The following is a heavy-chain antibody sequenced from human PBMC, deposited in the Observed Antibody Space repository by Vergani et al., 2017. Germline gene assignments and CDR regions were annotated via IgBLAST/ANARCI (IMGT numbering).Heavy chain of an antibody. CDR2: VSTGTKSQ. CDR3: SREYCSTSGRAFDC. V-gene: IGHV3-48*01. CDR1: GFDFSSYI. D-gene: IGHD2-2*01. Sequence: QLVESGGGWVQPGGSLRLSCVVSGFDFSSYIMNWVRQAPGKGLEWVSFVSTGTKSQSYAESVKGRCTISRDSAKNSLYLEIDRLRAEDTGVYYFSREYCSTSGRAFDCWGQGTKVTVSS. J-gene: IGHJ3*01.